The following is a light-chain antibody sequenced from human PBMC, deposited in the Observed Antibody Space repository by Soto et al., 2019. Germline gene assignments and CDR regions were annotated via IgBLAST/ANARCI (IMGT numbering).Light chain of an antibody. CDR2: WAS. V-gene: IGKV4-1*01. Sequence: DIVMTQSPDSLRVSLGERATITCTSSLNIYFRSNNRNYLAWYQQKSGQPPKLLIYWASTREPGVPDRFSGSGSGKYFTLTIDNVQADDVAVYYWQQYYTTPPTFGGGTRVDIK. CDR3: QQYYTTPPT. J-gene: IGKJ4*01. CDR1: LNIYFRSNNRNY.